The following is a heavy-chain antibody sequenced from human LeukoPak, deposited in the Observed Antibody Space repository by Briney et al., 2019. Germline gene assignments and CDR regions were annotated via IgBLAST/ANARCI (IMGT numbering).Heavy chain of an antibody. V-gene: IGHV4-59*01. D-gene: IGHD2-15*01. J-gene: IGHJ5*02. CDR3: ARDAGCSGGSCYSLWFDP. CDR1: GGSISSYY. CDR2: IYYSGST. Sequence: PSETLSLTCTVSGGSISSYYWSWTRQPPGKGLEWIGYIYYSGSTNYNPSLKSRVTISVDTSKNQFSLKLSSVTAADTAVYYCARDAGCSGGSCYSLWFDPWGQGTLVTVSS.